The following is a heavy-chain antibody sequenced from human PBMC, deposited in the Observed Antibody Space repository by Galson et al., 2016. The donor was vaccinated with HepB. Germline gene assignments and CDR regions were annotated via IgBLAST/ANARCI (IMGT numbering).Heavy chain of an antibody. J-gene: IGHJ5*02. V-gene: IGHV3-23*01. CDR3: RRWKGAGDANWHEP. Sequence: SLRLSCAPSGFTFSSYAMSWVRQAPGKGLGWVSSVSTDGGATYYADSVKGRFTISSDNSKNTLYLQMHTLGPEDTAIYYCRRWKGAGDANWHEPWGQGTLVTVSS. CDR1: GFTFSSYA. CDR2: VSTDGGAT. D-gene: IGHD4-17*01.